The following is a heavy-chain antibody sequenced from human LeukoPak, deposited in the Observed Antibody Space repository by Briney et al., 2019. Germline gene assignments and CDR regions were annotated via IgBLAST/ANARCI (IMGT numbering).Heavy chain of an antibody. Sequence: GGSLRLSCAASGFTFDDYGMSWVRHAPGKGLEWGSGINWNGGSTGYADSVKGRFTISRDNAKNSLYLQMNSLRAEDTALYYCARHYDYVWGSYRYTNDAFDIWGQGTMVTVSS. CDR3: ARHYDYVWGSYRYTNDAFDI. CDR2: INWNGGST. J-gene: IGHJ3*02. CDR1: GFTFDDYG. V-gene: IGHV3-20*04. D-gene: IGHD3-16*02.